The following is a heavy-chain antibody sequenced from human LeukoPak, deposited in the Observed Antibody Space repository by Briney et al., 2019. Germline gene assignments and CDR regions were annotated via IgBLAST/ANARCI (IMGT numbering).Heavy chain of an antibody. CDR3: ARGSGDWTYSFDY. CDR2: TYHGGTT. J-gene: IGHJ4*02. CDR1: GYSISSGYL. V-gene: IGHV4-38-2*02. D-gene: IGHD2-21*02. Sequence: SETLSLTCTVSGYSISSGYLWGWIRQPPGKGLEWIGSTYHGGTTYSNPSLKSRVIISEDTSKNQFSLKLSSVTAADTAVYYCARGSGDWTYSFDYWGQGTLVTVSS.